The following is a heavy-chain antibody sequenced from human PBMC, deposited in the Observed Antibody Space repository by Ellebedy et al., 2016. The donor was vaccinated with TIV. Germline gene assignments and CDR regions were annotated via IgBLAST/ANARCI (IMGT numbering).Heavy chain of an antibody. J-gene: IGHJ4*02. CDR1: GYTFTSYA. CDR2: INAGNGNT. D-gene: IGHD5-24*01. Sequence: AASVKVSCKASGYTFTSYAMHWVRQAPGQRLEWMGWINAGNGNTKYSQKFQGRVTITRDTSANKAYMELSSLRSEDTAVYYCARGRGDGYNLNLYYWGQGALVSVSS. V-gene: IGHV1-3*01. CDR3: ARGRGDGYNLNLYY.